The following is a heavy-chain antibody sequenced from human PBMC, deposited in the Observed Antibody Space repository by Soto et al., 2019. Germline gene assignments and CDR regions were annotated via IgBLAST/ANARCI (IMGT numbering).Heavy chain of an antibody. V-gene: IGHV1-69*06. CDR2: IIPIFGTA. Sequence: SVKVSCKASGGTFSSYAISWVRQAPGQGLEWMGGIIPIFGTANYAQKFQGRVTITADKSTSTAYMELSSLRSEDTAVYYCARGWVRYSYGPDAFDIWGQGTMVTVSS. CDR3: ARGWVRYSYGPDAFDI. CDR1: GGTFSSYA. J-gene: IGHJ3*02. D-gene: IGHD5-18*01.